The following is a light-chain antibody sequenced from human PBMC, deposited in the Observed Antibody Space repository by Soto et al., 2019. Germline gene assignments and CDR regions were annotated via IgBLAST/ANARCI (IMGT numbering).Light chain of an antibody. CDR2: DAS. Sequence: EIVLTQSPATLSLSPGERATLSCRASQSVSSYLAWYQQKPGQAPRLLIYDASNRATGVPARFSRSGSGTDFHLTISSLEPEDLAVYYCHHRINWPLTFGGGTKVESK. V-gene: IGKV3-11*01. CDR1: QSVSSY. J-gene: IGKJ4*01. CDR3: HHRINWPLT.